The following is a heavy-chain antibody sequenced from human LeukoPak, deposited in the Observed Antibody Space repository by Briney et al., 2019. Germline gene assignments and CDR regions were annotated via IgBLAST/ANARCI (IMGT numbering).Heavy chain of an antibody. CDR2: IWYDGSNK. D-gene: IGHD2-21*02. J-gene: IGHJ4*02. V-gene: IGHV3-33*01. CDR3: ARVSPEIVVVTGTGAPDY. Sequence: GGSLRHSCAVSGFTFSSYGMHWVRQVPGKGLEWVAVIWYDGSNKYYADSVKGRFTISRDNSKNTVYLQMNSLRAEDTAVYYCARVSPEIVVVTGTGAPDYWGQGTLVTVSS. CDR1: GFTFSSYG.